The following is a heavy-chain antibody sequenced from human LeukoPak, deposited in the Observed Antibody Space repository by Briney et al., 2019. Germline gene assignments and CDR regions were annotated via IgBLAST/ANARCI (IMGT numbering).Heavy chain of an antibody. CDR1: GYTFTNYY. D-gene: IGHD3-10*01. CDR2: INPNGGAT. Sequence: GASVKVSCKTSGYTFTNYYIHWVRQAPGQGLECIGIINPNGGATSYTQKFQGRVTMTRDTSTSTVYMELSSLRSEDTAVYYCARVMVAWFGDKAFDYWGQGTLVTVSS. V-gene: IGHV1-46*01. CDR3: ARVMVAWFGDKAFDY. J-gene: IGHJ4*02.